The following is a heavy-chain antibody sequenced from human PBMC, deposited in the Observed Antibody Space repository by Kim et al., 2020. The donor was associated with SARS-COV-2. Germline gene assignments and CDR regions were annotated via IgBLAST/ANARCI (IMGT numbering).Heavy chain of an antibody. V-gene: IGHV4-39*07. Sequence: SETLSLTCTVSGGSISSSSYYWGWIRQPPGKGLEWIGSIYYSGSTYYNPSLKSRVTISVDTSKNQFSLKLSSVTAADTAVYYCARDRIAAAGSLDYWGQG. J-gene: IGHJ4*02. CDR2: IYYSGST. CDR1: GGSISSSSYY. CDR3: ARDRIAAAGSLDY. D-gene: IGHD6-13*01.